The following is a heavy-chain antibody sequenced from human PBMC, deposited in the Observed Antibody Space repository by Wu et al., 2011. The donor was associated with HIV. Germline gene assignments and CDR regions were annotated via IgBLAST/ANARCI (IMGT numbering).Heavy chain of an antibody. CDR2: INPSGGST. D-gene: IGHD3-22*01. V-gene: IGHV1-46*01. J-gene: IGHJ4*02. Sequence: QVRLVQSGAEVKKPGASVKVSCKASGYTFTSYYIHWVRQAPGQGLEWMGIINPSGGSTNYAHKFQGRVTMTRDTSTSTVYMELSSLRSEDTAVYFCARAPLPSGFVLYFDYWGQGTLVTVSS. CDR3: ARAPLPSGFVLYFDY. CDR1: GYTFTSYY.